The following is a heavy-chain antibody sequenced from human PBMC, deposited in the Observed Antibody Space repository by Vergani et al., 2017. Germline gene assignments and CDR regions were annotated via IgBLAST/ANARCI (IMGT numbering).Heavy chain of an antibody. J-gene: IGHJ4*02. D-gene: IGHD3-16*01. V-gene: IGHV4-34*02. Sequence: QVQLQQWGAGVVKPSGTLSLTCAVFGESFSRFHWSWIRQPPGKGLEWIGEICHTEDTKYSPSLKSRVTGSVDESRNLFSLRLNSVTAADTAVYYCATIVYRRWGYYFDYWGQGMLVTVSS. CDR2: ICHTEDT. CDR1: GESFSRFH. CDR3: ATIVYRRWGYYFDY.